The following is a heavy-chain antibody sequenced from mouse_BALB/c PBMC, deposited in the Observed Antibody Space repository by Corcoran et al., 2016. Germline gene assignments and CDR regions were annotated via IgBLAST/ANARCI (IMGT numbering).Heavy chain of an antibody. J-gene: IGHJ4*01. CDR2: IDPANGNT. V-gene: IGHV14-3*02. Sequence: EVQLQQSGAELVKPGASVKLSCTASGFNIKDTYMHWVKQRPEQGLEWIGRIDPANGNTKYDPKFQGKATITADTSSNTAYLQLSSLTSEDTAVYYCAYGYHEYAMDYWGQGTSVTVSS. CDR1: GFNIKDTY. D-gene: IGHD2-2*01. CDR3: AYGYHEYAMDY.